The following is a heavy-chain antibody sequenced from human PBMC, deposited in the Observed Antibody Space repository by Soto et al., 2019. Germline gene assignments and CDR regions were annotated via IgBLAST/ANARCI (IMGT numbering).Heavy chain of an antibody. V-gene: IGHV3-15*07. CDR2: IKSKTDGGTT. Sequence: EVQLVESGGGLVKPGGSLRLSCAVSGFGFSNAWMNWVRQAPGKGLEWVGHIKSKTDGGTTDYAAPVKGRFTISRDDSKNTLYLQMNSLKTEDTAMYYCTTDVLPYFGGDYWGQGALVTVSS. CDR3: TTDVLPYFGGDY. CDR1: GFGFSNAW. D-gene: IGHD3-10*01. J-gene: IGHJ4*02.